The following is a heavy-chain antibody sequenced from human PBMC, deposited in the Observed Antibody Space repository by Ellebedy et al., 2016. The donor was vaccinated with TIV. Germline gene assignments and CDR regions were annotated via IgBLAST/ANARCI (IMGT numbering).Heavy chain of an antibody. D-gene: IGHD4-17*01. CDR1: GYSFTSYW. CDR2: IYPGDSDT. CDR3: ARQRGVDYGDYEVDY. J-gene: IGHJ4*02. V-gene: IGHV5-51*01. Sequence: ASVKVSCKGSGYSFTSYWIGWVRQMPGKGLEWMGIIYPGDSDTRYSPSFQGQVTISADKSISTAYLQWSSLKASDTAMYYCARQRGVDYGDYEVDYWGQGTLVTVSS.